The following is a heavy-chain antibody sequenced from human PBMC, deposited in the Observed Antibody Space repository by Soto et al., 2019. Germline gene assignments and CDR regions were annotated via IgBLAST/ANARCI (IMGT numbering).Heavy chain of an antibody. CDR3: ARGGVY. D-gene: IGHD2-8*01. J-gene: IGHJ4*02. CDR1: GFNFSNYD. V-gene: IGHV3-48*03. CDR2: ITATGFTT. Sequence: VESGGALVHPGGSLRLSCVTSGFNFSNYDMKWVRQAPGRGMEWIAFITATGFTTFYADSVRPRFTISRDNAQESVFLQMDSLTVEDTGIYYCARGGVYWGRGTPVTVSS.